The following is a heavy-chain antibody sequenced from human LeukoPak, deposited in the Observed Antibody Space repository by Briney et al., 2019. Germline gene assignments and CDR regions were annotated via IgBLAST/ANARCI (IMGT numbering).Heavy chain of an antibody. D-gene: IGHD3-22*01. CDR2: INWNGGST. CDR1: GFTFDDYG. J-gene: IGHJ4*02. V-gene: IGHV3-20*01. CDR3: ARSYYYDSSGYYSYANPLDY. Sequence: GGSLRLSCAASGFTFDDYGMSWVRQAPGKGLEWVSGINWNGGSTGYADSVKGRFTISRDNAKNSLYLQMNSLRAEDTALYHCARSYYYDSSGYYSYANPLDYWGQGTLVTVSS.